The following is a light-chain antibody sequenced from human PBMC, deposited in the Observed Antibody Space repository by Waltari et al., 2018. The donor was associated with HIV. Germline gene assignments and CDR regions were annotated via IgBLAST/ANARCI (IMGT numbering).Light chain of an antibody. CDR1: GSDIAFHNS. Sequence: QSALTQPASLSGSPGQSITISCTGSGSDIAFHNSVSWYQHFPDRAPNFLIYVFNSRPSGISLRFSGSLSGNTASLTSSGLQSVDEAQYFCASYTNNNAWVFGGGTRLTVL. J-gene: IGLJ3*02. CDR3: ASYTNNNAWV. V-gene: IGLV2-14*03. CDR2: VFN.